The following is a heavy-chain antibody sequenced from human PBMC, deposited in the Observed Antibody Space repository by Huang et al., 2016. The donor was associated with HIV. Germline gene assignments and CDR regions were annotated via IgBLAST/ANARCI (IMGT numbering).Heavy chain of an antibody. V-gene: IGHV1-69*13. CDR3: ARARGYYDSSVSYYFDY. Sequence: QVQLVQSGAEVKKPGSSVKVSCKASGGTFSSYAISWVRQAPGQGLEWMGGNIPIFGTANYDQKFQGRGTITADEATSTAYMELSSLRSEDTAVYYCARARGYYDSSVSYYFDYWGQGTLVTVSS. CDR1: GGTFSSYA. CDR2: NIPIFGTA. J-gene: IGHJ4*02. D-gene: IGHD3-22*01.